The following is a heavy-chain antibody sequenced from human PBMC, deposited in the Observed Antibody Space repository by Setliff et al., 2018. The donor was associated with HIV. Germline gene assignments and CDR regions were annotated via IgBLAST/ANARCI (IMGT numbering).Heavy chain of an antibody. V-gene: IGHV4-61*02. CDR1: GGSISSGSYY. CDR3: ARVGWSGYYYDYYYYYYIDV. D-gene: IGHD3-22*01. J-gene: IGHJ6*03. Sequence: SETLSLTCTVSGGSISSGSYYWSWIRQPAGKGLEWIGRIYTSGSTNYNPSLKSRVTISVDTSKNQFSLKLSSVTAADTAVYYCARVGWSGYYYDYYYYYYIDVWGKGTTVTVSS. CDR2: IYTSGST.